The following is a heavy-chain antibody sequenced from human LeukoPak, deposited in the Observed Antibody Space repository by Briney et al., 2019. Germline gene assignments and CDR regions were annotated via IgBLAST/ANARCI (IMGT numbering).Heavy chain of an antibody. CDR2: INPSGGST. J-gene: IGHJ5*02. CDR1: GYTFTRYY. D-gene: IGHD3-10*02. V-gene: IGHV1-46*01. CDR3: ARVFGASSFIRGFDP. Sequence: ASVKVSCKASGYTFTRYYMHWVRQAPGQGLEWMGIINPSGGSTSYAQKFQGRVTMTRDTSTSTVYMELSSLRSEDTAVYYCARVFGASSFIRGFDPRGQGTLVTVSS.